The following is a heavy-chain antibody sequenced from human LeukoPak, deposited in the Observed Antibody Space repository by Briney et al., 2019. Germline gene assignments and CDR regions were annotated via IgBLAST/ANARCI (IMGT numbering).Heavy chain of an antibody. V-gene: IGHV1-18*01. D-gene: IGHD5-12*01. CDR2: ISAYNGDT. CDR3: ARSPYRGYVNNWFDP. CDR1: GYTVTNYY. Sequence: GASAKVSCKASGYTVTNYYMHWVRQAPGQGLEWMGWISAYNGDTNYAQKLQGRVTMTTDTSTSTAYMELRSLRSDDTAVYYCARSPYRGYVNNWFDPWGQGTLVTVSS. J-gene: IGHJ5*02.